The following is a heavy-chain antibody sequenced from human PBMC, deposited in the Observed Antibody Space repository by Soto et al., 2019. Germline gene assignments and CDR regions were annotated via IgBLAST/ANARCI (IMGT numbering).Heavy chain of an antibody. Sequence: QVQLQESGPGLVKPSQTLSLTCTVSGGSISSGDYYWSWIRQPPGKGLVRFGYIYYSGSTYYNPSLKSRVTISVDTSKNQFSLKLSSVTAADTAVYYCASIGITIFGVVIKEPSTRDYWGQGTLVTVSS. J-gene: IGHJ4*02. D-gene: IGHD3-3*01. CDR2: IYYSGST. CDR1: GGSISSGDYY. CDR3: ASIGITIFGVVIKEPSTRDY. V-gene: IGHV4-30-4*01.